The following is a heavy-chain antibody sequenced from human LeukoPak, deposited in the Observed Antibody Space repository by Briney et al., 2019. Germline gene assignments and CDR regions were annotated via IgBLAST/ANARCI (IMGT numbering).Heavy chain of an antibody. D-gene: IGHD7-27*01. CDR1: GYTVIDFF. J-gene: IGHJ4*02. CDR3: ARDLSSTSNWELDY. V-gene: IGHV1-2*06. Sequence: ASVKVSCKASGYTVIDFFIHWMRQAPGQGLEWMGRINPNSGGTEHPPNFQGRVTMTRDTSISATYMELNRLTSDDTAVYYCARDLSSTSNWELDYWGQGTLVTVSS. CDR2: INPNSGGT.